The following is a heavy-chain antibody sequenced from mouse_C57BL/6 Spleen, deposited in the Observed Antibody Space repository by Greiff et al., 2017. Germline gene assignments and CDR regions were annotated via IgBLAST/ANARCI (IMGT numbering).Heavy chain of an antibody. J-gene: IGHJ2*01. V-gene: IGHV1-69*01. D-gene: IGHD1-1*01. CDR1: GYTFTSYW. CDR2: IDPSDSYT. Sequence: VQLQQSGAELVMPGASVKLSCKASGYTFTSYWMHWVKQRPGQGLEWIGEIDPSDSYTNYNQKFKGKSTLTVDKSSSTAYMQLSSLTSEDSAVYYCARGAPITTVVPYYFDYWGQGTTLTVSS. CDR3: ARGAPITTVVPYYFDY.